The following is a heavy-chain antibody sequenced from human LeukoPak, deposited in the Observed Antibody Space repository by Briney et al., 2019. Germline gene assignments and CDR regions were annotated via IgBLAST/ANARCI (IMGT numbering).Heavy chain of an antibody. D-gene: IGHD6-13*01. Sequence: SETLSLTCTVSGGSISSSSYYRGWIRQPPGKWQEWIESIYYSGSTYYNPSLKSRVTISVDTSKNQFSLKLSSVTAADTAVYYCARRGSSSSWYAFDYWGQGTLVTVSS. CDR3: ARRGSSSSWYAFDY. CDR2: IYYSGST. J-gene: IGHJ4*02. CDR1: GGSISSSSYY. V-gene: IGHV4-39*01.